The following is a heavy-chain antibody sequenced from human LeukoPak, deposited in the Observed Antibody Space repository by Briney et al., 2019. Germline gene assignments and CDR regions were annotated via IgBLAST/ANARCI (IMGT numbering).Heavy chain of an antibody. CDR1: GGSISSTTYH. V-gene: IGHV4-39*07. CDR2: IDYSGTT. J-gene: IGHJ4*02. Sequence: SETLSLTCTVSGGSISSTTYHWGWIRQPPGKGLEWIETIDYSGTTYYNPSLKSRVIISRDTSKNQFSLKLSSVTAADTAVYYCARSLAVAGSLFDYWGQGTLVTVSS. CDR3: ARSLAVAGSLFDY. D-gene: IGHD6-19*01.